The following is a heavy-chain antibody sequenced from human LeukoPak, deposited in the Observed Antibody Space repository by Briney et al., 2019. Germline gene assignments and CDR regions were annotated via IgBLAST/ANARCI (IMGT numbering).Heavy chain of an antibody. Sequence: GGSLRLSCAASGFTFSSYSMNWVRQAPGKGLEWVSSISSSSSYIYYADSVKGRFTISRDNAKNSLYLQMNSLRAEDTAVYYCAREVYYGSGSYYNGYAFDIWGQGTMVTVSS. CDR2: ISSSSSYI. CDR3: AREVYYGSGSYYNGYAFDI. CDR1: GFTFSSYS. D-gene: IGHD3-10*01. V-gene: IGHV3-21*01. J-gene: IGHJ3*02.